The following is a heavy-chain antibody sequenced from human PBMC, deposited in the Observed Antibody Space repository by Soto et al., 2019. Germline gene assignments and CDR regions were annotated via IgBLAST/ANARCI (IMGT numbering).Heavy chain of an antibody. J-gene: IGHJ3*02. CDR3: ARDLHLGIKAFDI. D-gene: IGHD3-16*01. V-gene: IGHV3-23*01. CDR2: ISGSGGGT. CDR1: GFTFSSYL. Sequence: PGGSLRLSCAASGFTFSSYLMTGVRQAPGKGLEWVSSISGSGGGTFYADSVKGRFTISRDNSKNTLYLQLSSLRAEDTAVYYCARDLHLGIKAFDIWGQGTMVTVSS.